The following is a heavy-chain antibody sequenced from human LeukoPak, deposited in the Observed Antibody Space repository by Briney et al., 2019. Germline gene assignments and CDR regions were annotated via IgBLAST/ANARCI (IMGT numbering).Heavy chain of an antibody. CDR1: GGTFSSYA. CDR3: ARDQGDYGYFDL. J-gene: IGHJ2*01. CDR2: IVPIFGTA. Sequence: SVKVSCKASGGTFSSYAISWVRQAPGQGLEWMGGIVPIFGTANYAQKFQGRVTITADESTSTAYMELSSLRSEDTAVYYCARDQGDYGYFDLWGRGTLVTVSS. D-gene: IGHD2-21*01. V-gene: IGHV1-69*13.